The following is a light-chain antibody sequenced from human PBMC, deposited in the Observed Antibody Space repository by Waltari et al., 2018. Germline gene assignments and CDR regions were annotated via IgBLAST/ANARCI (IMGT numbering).Light chain of an antibody. CDR3: SSYISSDTPEL. V-gene: IGLV2-14*03. CDR1: SSDVGGYNY. Sequence: VSGSPGQSITISCTGTSSDVGGYNYVSWYQQHPGKAPKLMIFDVSYRPSGISNRFSGSKSGNTASLTISGLQAEDEADYYCSSYISSDTPELFGGGTSLTVL. J-gene: IGLJ2*01. CDR2: DVS.